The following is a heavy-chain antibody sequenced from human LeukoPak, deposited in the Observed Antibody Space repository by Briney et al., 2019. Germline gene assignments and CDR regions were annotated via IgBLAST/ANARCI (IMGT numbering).Heavy chain of an antibody. J-gene: IGHJ4*02. CDR2: IYHSGNT. D-gene: IGHD4-17*01. CDR1: GYSISSGYY. V-gene: IGHV4-38-2*02. CDR3: ARDDGDYAVTMGY. Sequence: SETLSLTCTVSGYSISSGYYWGWIRQPPGKGLEWIGSIYHSGNTYYNPSLKSRVTISVDTSKNQFSLKLSSVTAADTAVYYCARDDGDYAVTMGYWGQGTLVTVSS.